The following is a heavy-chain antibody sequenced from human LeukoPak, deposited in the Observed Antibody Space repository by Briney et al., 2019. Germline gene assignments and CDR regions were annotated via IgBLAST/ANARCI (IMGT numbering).Heavy chain of an antibody. V-gene: IGHV4-59*01. CDR3: ARALVVGDATRKYYYYMDV. J-gene: IGHJ6*03. Sequence: SEPLSLTCTVSGGPISPYYWRWIRQPPGKRLEWIGYIFYSGSTSFSPSLMSRVTMSVDTSKNQFSLKLSSVTAADTAVYYCARALVVGDATRKYYYYMDVWGKGTTVTVSS. CDR2: IFYSGST. CDR1: GGPISPYY. D-gene: IGHD2-2*01.